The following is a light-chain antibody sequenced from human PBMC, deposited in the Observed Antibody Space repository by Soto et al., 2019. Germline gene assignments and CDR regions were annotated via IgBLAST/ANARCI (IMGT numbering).Light chain of an antibody. J-gene: IGKJ4*01. Sequence: EIVLTQSPATLSLSPGERATLSCRASQSVSSNLAWYQQKPGQAPRPLIHDASTRATGIPARFSGSGSGTEYTLTIRSLQSEDFAVYYCQQYDNWPRTFGGGTKVDIK. V-gene: IGKV3D-15*01. CDR3: QQYDNWPRT. CDR1: QSVSSN. CDR2: DAS.